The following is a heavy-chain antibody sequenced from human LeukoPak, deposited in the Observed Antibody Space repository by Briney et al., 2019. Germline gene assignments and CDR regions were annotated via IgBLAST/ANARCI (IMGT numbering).Heavy chain of an antibody. CDR1: PAATSRGAYC. CDR3: ARDHSATTGVYFDY. J-gene: IGHJ4*02. Sequence: PSESPSVSRPVAPAATSRGAYCWRWLRQPLGRGLGWSGYIYYSQSTYYNPSLKSRVTMSVDTSKTQCSLKLSSVTAADTAVYYCARDHSATTGVYFDYWGQGTLVTVSS. CDR2: IYYSQST. V-gene: IGHV4-30-4*02. D-gene: IGHD1-1*01.